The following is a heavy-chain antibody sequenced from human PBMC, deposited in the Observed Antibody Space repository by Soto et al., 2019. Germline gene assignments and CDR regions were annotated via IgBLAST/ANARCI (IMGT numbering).Heavy chain of an antibody. CDR2: IIPILGIA. D-gene: IGHD6-25*01. CDR1: GGTFSSYT. J-gene: IGHJ4*02. CDR3: ARAPSRRLMIDY. Sequence: QVQLVQSGAEVKKPGSSVKVSCKASGGTFSSYTISWVRQAPGQGLEWMGRIIPILGIANYAQKFQGRVTITADKATSTAYMELSSLRSEDTAVYYCARAPSRRLMIDYWGQGTLVTVSS. V-gene: IGHV1-69*02.